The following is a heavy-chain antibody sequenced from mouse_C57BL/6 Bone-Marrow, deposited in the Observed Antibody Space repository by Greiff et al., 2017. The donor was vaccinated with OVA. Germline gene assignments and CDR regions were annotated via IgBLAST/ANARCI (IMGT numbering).Heavy chain of an antibody. CDR3: AHYGSRLYLHY. CDR2: IAPSDSYI. Sequence: QVQLKQPGAELVRPGTSVKLSCKASGYTFTNYWMHWVKQRPGQGLEWIGLIAPSDSYINYNQKFKGRATLTVDTSSSTAYMHLSSLTSEDSAVYYCAHYGSRLYLHYWGQGTSLTVSS. V-gene: IGHV1-59*01. J-gene: IGHJ2*02. D-gene: IGHD1-1*01. CDR1: GYTFTNYW.